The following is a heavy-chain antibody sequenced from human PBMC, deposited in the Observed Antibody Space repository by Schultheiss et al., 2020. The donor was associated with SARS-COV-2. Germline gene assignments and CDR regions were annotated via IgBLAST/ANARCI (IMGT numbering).Heavy chain of an antibody. CDR1: GGSFSSYY. Sequence: SQTLSLTCAVYGGSFSSYYWSWIRRPPGKGLEWLGEINHSGSTKYNSSLKSRVTISVDKSKNQFSLKLSSVTAADTAVYYCARGGYWNDPPFDYWGQGTLVTVSS. J-gene: IGHJ4*02. CDR2: INHSGST. CDR3: ARGGYWNDPPFDY. V-gene: IGHV4-34*01. D-gene: IGHD1-1*01.